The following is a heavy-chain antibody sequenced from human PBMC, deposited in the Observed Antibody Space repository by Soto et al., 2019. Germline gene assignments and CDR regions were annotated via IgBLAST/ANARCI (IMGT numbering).Heavy chain of an antibody. J-gene: IGHJ6*02. CDR2: IYHSGST. CDR3: ARGMGAARTFPGV. CDR1: GGSISSSNW. D-gene: IGHD6-6*01. V-gene: IGHV4-4*02. Sequence: SETLSLTCAVSGGSISSSNWWSWVRQPPGKGLEWIGEIYHSGSTNYNPSLKSRVTISVDKSKNQFSLKLSSVTAADTAVYYCARGMGAARTFPGVWGQGTTVTVSS.